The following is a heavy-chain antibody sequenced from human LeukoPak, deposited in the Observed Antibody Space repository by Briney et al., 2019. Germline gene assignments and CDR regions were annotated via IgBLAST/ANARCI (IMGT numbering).Heavy chain of an antibody. CDR2: ISFSGDSI. CDR1: GFTFSDSA. D-gene: IGHD5-24*01. J-gene: IGHJ3*01. Sequence: QPGGSLRRSCAASGFTFSDSAMTWVRQAPGKGLEWVSLISFSGDSIYYADSVRGRFTISRDNSKDTLYLQMNSLRAKDTAIYYCARDIQLSTWGLGTMVTVSS. CDR3: ARDIQLST. V-gene: IGHV3-23*01.